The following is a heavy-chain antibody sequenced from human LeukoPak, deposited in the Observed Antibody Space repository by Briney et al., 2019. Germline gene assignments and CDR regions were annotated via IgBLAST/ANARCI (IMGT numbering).Heavy chain of an antibody. CDR2: IYYHENT. J-gene: IGHJ4*02. V-gene: IGHV4-39*01. D-gene: IGHD1-1*01. Sequence: PSETLSLTCTVPGGSISSSSDYWGWIRQAPGKGLEWIGSIYYHENTYYNSSLKSRVTISVDTSKNQFSLKLNSVTAADTAVYFCARRTYSAAYWKHFDYWGQGTLVTVSS. CDR1: GGSISSSSDY. CDR3: ARRTYSAAYWKHFDY.